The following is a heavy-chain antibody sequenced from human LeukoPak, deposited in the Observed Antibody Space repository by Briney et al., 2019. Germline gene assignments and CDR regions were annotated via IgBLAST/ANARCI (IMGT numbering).Heavy chain of an antibody. Sequence: ASVKVSCKVSGYTLTGLSMHWVRQAPGKGLEWMGGFDPEDGETIYAQKFQGRVTMTEDTSTDTAYMELSSLRSEDTAVYYCAITFGGVIVRGNWFDPWGQGTLVTVSS. CDR1: GYTLTGLS. D-gene: IGHD3-16*02. CDR2: FDPEDGET. J-gene: IGHJ5*02. V-gene: IGHV1-24*01. CDR3: AITFGGVIVRGNWFDP.